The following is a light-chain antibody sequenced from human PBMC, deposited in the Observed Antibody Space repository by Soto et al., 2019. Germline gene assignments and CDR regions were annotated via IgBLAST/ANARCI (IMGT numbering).Light chain of an antibody. Sequence: DIQMTQSPSSLSASVGDRVTITCQAIQDINNYLNWYQQRPGKPPKLLIYDASTLETGVPSRFSGSGSGTYFTLTITSLQPEDIATYYCQQFANLPLFTFGPGTKVHI. V-gene: IGKV1-33*01. CDR3: QQFANLPLFT. CDR1: QDINNY. CDR2: DAS. J-gene: IGKJ3*01.